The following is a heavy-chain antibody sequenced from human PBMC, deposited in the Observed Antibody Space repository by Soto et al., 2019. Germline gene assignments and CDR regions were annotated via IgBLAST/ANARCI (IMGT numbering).Heavy chain of an antibody. CDR2: IYHSGST. CDR3: AGRHYYFQH. Sequence: SETLSLTCAVSGGSTSSSNWWGWVRQPPGKGLEWIGEIYHSGSTNYNPSLKSRVTISVDKSKNQFSLRLSSVTAADTAVYYCAGRHYYFQHWGQGTLVTVSA. CDR1: GGSTSSSNW. D-gene: IGHD3-10*01. V-gene: IGHV4-4*02. J-gene: IGHJ1*01.